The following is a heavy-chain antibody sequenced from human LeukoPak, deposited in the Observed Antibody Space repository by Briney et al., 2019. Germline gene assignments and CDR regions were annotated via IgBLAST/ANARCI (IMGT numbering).Heavy chain of an antibody. Sequence: GASVKVSCKASGYTFTGYYMHWVRQAPGQGLEWMGWISAYNGNTNYAQKLQGRVTMTTDTSTSTAYMELRSLRSDDTAVYYCARDDLKGRSDYWGQGTLVTVSS. CDR3: ARDDLKGRSDY. V-gene: IGHV1-18*04. D-gene: IGHD6-6*01. J-gene: IGHJ4*02. CDR2: ISAYNGNT. CDR1: GYTFTGYY.